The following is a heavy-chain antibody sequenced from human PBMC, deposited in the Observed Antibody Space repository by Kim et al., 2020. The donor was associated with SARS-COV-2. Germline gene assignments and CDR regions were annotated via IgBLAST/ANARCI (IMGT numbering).Heavy chain of an antibody. V-gene: IGHV4-4*07. CDR3: ARETETTMVRGFINWFYP. D-gene: IGHD3-10*01. CDR1: GGSISSYY. Sequence: SETLSLTCTVSGGSISSYYWSWIRQPAGKGLEWIGRIYSSGSTNYNPSLKSRVTMSVDTPKNKFSLKLISVTAADTAVYYCARETETTMVRGFINWFYP. CDR2: IYSSGST. J-gene: IGHJ5*02.